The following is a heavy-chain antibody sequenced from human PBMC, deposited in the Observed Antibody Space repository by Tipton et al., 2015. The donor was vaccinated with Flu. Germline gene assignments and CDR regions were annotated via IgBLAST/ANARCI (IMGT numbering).Heavy chain of an antibody. CDR2: IHYSGSP. V-gene: IGHV4-38-2*02. J-gene: IGHJ5*02. D-gene: IGHD4-11*01. CDR3: ARRDYSTYVSDPKNRLDP. CDR1: GDSMRSDYF. Sequence: GLVKPSETLSLTCTVSGDSMRSDYFWAWIRQAPGKGLEWIGNIHYSGSPHYNPSLKSRVTITVDTSKNQFSLRLTSMTAADTALYYCARRDYSTYVSDPKNRLDPWGQGTLVTVSS.